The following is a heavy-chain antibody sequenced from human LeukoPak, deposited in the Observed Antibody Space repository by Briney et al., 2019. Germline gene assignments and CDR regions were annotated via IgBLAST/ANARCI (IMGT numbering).Heavy chain of an antibody. V-gene: IGHV4-59*01. Sequence: SETLSLTCTVSGGSISSYYWSWIRQPPGKGLEWIGYIYYSGSTNYNPSLKSRVTISVDTSKNQFSLELSSVTAADTAVYYCARWTSGSYSFDYWGQGTLVTVSS. J-gene: IGHJ4*02. CDR3: ARWTSGSYSFDY. D-gene: IGHD1-26*01. CDR1: GGSISSYY. CDR2: IYYSGST.